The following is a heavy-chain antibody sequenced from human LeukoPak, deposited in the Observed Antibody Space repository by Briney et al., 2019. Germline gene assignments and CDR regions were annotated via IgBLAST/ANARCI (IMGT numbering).Heavy chain of an antibody. CDR1: GFTFSSYA. CDR2: ISGSGENT. V-gene: IGHV3-23*01. J-gene: IGHJ4*02. D-gene: IGHD3-10*01. CDR3: AGKQGSGSLRPLDY. Sequence: GGSLRLSCEASGFTFSSYAMSWVRQAPGKRLEWVSAISGSGENTYYADSVKGRFTISRVNSKNTLYLQMNSLRAEDTAVYYCAGKQGSGSLRPLDYWGQGTLVTVSS.